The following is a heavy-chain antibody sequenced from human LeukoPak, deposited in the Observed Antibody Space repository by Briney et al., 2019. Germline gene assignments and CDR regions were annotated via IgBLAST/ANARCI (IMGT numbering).Heavy chain of an antibody. J-gene: IGHJ6*03. Sequence: PSETLSLTCSVSDGSITTTSYYWGWIRQPPGKGLEWLGSIHFGGRTYYNPSLKSRVTISVDTSKNQFSLKLSSVTAADTAVYYCARSPWIQLHMDVWGKGTTVTISS. V-gene: IGHV4-39*07. D-gene: IGHD5-18*01. CDR3: ARSPWIQLHMDV. CDR1: DGSITTTSYY. CDR2: IHFGGRT.